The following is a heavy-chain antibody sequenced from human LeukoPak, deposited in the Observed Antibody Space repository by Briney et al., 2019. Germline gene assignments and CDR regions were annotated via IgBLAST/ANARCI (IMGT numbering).Heavy chain of an antibody. V-gene: IGHV3-53*01. D-gene: IGHD3-10*01. CDR3: ARGNYYGSGSYDY. CDR2: IYSGGST. Sequence: GGSLRLSCAASGFTVSSNYMSWVRQAPGKGLEWVSVIYSGGSTYYADSVKGRFTISRDNSKNTLYLQMNSLRAEDTAVYYCARGNYYGSGSYDYWGQGTLVTASS. J-gene: IGHJ4*02. CDR1: GFTVSSNY.